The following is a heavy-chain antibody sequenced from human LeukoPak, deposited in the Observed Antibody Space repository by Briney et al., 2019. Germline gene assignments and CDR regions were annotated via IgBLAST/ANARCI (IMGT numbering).Heavy chain of an antibody. D-gene: IGHD3-9*01. CDR1: GVSMNNNY. J-gene: IGHJ5*02. V-gene: IGHV4-4*09. Sequence: SETLSLTCAVSGVSMNNNYRAWIRQSPGGKLEWIGYMSFSGSATYNPSLNSRVSISVDSPKNQFSLDLTSLTAADTAVYYCARGDDLLTGSYDWFNPWGQGTLVIVSS. CDR2: MSFSGSA. CDR3: ARGDDLLTGSYDWFNP.